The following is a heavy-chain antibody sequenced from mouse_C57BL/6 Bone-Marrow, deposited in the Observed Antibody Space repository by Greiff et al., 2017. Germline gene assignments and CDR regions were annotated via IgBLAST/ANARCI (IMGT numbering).Heavy chain of an antibody. CDR3: ARSWGAFFAY. Sequence: VQLQQPGAELVKPGASVKLSCKASGYTFTSYWMHWVKQRPGQGLEWIGMIHPNSGSTNYNEKFKSKATLTADKSSSTAYMQLSSLTSEDSAVYYGARSWGAFFAYWGQGTTLTVSS. J-gene: IGHJ2*01. V-gene: IGHV1-64*01. D-gene: IGHD4-1*01. CDR1: GYTFTSYW. CDR2: IHPNSGST.